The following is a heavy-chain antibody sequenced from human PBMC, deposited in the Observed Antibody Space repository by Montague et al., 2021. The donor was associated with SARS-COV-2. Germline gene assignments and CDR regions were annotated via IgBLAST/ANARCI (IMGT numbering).Heavy chain of an antibody. CDR1: GGSFSGYY. V-gene: IGHV4-34*01. Sequence: SETLSLTCAVYGGSFSGYYWTWIRQSPRKGLEWIGEINHSGSTNYNPSLKSRVTISVDTSKNQFSLKLSSVTAADTAVYYCACGERTTRCLIYYYGMDVWGQGTTVTVSS. CDR2: INHSGST. CDR3: ACGERTTRCLIYYYGMDV. J-gene: IGHJ6*02. D-gene: IGHD1-7*01.